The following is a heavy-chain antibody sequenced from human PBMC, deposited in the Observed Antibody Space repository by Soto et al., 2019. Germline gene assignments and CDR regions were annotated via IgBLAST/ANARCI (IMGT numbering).Heavy chain of an antibody. CDR2: ISAYNGNT. CDR1: GYTFTSYG. V-gene: IGHV1-18*01. D-gene: IGHD1-26*01. Sequence: QVQLEQSGAEVKKPGASVKVSCKASGYTFTSYGISWVRQAPGQGLEWMGRISAYNGNTNYAQKLQGRVTMTTDTSPSTAYMELRSLRSAATAVYYCARVVGALGHWFAPWGQGTLVTVSS. CDR3: ARVVGALGHWFAP. J-gene: IGHJ5*02.